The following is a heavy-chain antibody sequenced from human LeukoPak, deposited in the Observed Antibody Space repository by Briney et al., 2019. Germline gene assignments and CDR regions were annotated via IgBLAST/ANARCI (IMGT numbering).Heavy chain of an antibody. CDR1: GFTFSSYW. Sequence: GGSLRLPCAASGFTFSSYWMSWVRQAPGRGLEWVANIKQDGSEKYYVDSVKGRFTISRDNAKNSLYLQMNSLRAEDTAVYYCARVGMYYDFWSGYYRGFYFDYWGQGTLVTVSS. CDR2: IKQDGSEK. J-gene: IGHJ4*02. V-gene: IGHV3-7*01. CDR3: ARVGMYYDFWSGYYRGFYFDY. D-gene: IGHD3-3*01.